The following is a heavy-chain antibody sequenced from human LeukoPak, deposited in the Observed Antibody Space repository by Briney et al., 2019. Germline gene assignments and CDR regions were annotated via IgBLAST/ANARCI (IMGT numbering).Heavy chain of an antibody. CDR2: ISAYNGNT. D-gene: IGHD2-2*01. Sequence: ASVKVSCKASGYTFTSYGISWVRQAPGQGLEWMGWISAYNGNTNYAQKLQGRVTMTTDTSTSTAYMELRSLRSDDTAVYYCARDIVVVPAATDWFDPWGQGTLVTVCS. CDR1: GYTFTSYG. V-gene: IGHV1-18*01. CDR3: ARDIVVVPAATDWFDP. J-gene: IGHJ5*02.